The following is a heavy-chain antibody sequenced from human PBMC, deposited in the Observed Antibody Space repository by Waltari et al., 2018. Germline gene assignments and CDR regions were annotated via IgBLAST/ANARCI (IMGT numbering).Heavy chain of an antibody. Sequence: QVQLQQWGAGLLKPSETLSLTCAVYGGSFSGYYWSWIRQPPGKGLGWMGEINHSGSTNNNPSLKSLVTIAVDTSKNQFSLKLSSVTAADTAVYYCARVRRGTMVRGVWFDPWGQGTLVTVSS. CDR1: GGSFSGYY. CDR3: ARVRRGTMVRGVWFDP. V-gene: IGHV4-34*01. D-gene: IGHD3-10*01. J-gene: IGHJ5*02. CDR2: INHSGST.